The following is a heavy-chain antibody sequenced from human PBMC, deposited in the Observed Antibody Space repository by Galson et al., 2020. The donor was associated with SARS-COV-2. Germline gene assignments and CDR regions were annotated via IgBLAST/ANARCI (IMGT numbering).Heavy chain of an antibody. J-gene: IGHJ6*02. CDR1: GFTFSGSA. CDR3: TRSSRSDTDMVISYYYYGMDV. V-gene: IGHV3-73*01. Sequence: GGSLRLSCAASGFTFSGSAMHWVRQASGKGLEWVGRIRSKANSYATAYAASVKGRFTISRDDSKNTAYLQMNSLKTEDTAVYYCTRSSRSDTDMVISYYYYGMDVWGQGTTVTGSS. D-gene: IGHD5-18*01. CDR2: IRSKANSYAT.